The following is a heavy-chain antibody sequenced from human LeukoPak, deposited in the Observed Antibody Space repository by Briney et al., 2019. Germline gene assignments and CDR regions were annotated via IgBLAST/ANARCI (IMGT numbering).Heavy chain of an antibody. CDR1: GYTFTSYG. Sequence: ASVKVSCKASGYTFTSYGISWVRQAPGQGLEWMGWISAYNGNTNYAQKLQGRVTMTTDTSTSTAYMELRSLRSDDTAVYYCARDPDCSSTSCYGWFDPWGQGTLVTVSS. CDR2: ISAYNGNT. D-gene: IGHD2-2*01. J-gene: IGHJ5*02. V-gene: IGHV1-18*01. CDR3: ARDPDCSSTSCYGWFDP.